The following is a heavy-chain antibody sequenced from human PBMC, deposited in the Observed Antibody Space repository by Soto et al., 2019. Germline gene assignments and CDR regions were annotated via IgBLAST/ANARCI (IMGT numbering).Heavy chain of an antibody. CDR1: GYTFTNYY. V-gene: IGHV1-46*01. Sequence: QVQLVQSGAEVKKPGASVKVSCKASGYTFTNYYIHWVRQAPGQGLECMGLISAGGGSATYAQTFQGGVTMTSDTSTTTVYMGLSSLTYEDTAVYFCARDPWNYWGQGTLVTVSS. CDR2: ISAGGGSA. CDR3: ARDPWNY. D-gene: IGHD3-3*01. J-gene: IGHJ4*02.